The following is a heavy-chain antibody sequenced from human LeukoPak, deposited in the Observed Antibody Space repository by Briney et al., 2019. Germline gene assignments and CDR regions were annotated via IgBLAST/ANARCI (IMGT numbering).Heavy chain of an antibody. CDR1: GFTFSSYW. D-gene: IGHD3-10*01. CDR3: ARDLSGGSGSYLDY. CDR2: IKQDGSEK. V-gene: IGHV3-7*01. Sequence: GGSLRLSCAASGFTFSSYWMSWVRQAPGKGLEWVANIKQDGSEKYYVDSVKGRFTISRDNAKNSLYLQMNSLRAEDTAVYYCARDLSGGSGSYLDYWGQGTLVTVSS. J-gene: IGHJ4*02.